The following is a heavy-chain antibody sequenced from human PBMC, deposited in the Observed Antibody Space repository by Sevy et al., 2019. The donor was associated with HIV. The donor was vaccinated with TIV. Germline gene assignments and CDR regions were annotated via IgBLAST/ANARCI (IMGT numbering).Heavy chain of an antibody. V-gene: IGHV3-30-3*01. D-gene: IGHD6-19*01. CDR2: VSSDGSEI. Sequence: GGSLRLSCAVSGFTFSTYAMHWVRQAPGKGLECVAIVSSDGSEINYADSVKGRFTISRDNSRNTLYLQMNSLRTEDTAVYYCAKGGQWLVRDWFDPWGQGTLVTVSS. J-gene: IGHJ5*02. CDR3: AKGGQWLVRDWFDP. CDR1: GFTFSTYA.